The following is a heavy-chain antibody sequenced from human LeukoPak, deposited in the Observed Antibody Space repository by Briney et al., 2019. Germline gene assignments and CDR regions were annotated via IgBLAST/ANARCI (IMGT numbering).Heavy chain of an antibody. D-gene: IGHD1-26*01. CDR3: AKSGSYSLSYFDY. J-gene: IGHJ4*02. V-gene: IGHV3-23*01. Sequence: GGSLRLSCAASGFTFSSYAMSWVRQAPGMGLEWVSAISGSGGSTYYADSVKGRFTISRDNSKNTLYLQMNSLRAEDTAVYYCAKSGSYSLSYFDYWGQGTLVTVSA. CDR1: GFTFSSYA. CDR2: ISGSGGST.